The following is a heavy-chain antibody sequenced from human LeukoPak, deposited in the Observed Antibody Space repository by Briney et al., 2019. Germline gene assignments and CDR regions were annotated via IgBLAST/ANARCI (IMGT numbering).Heavy chain of an antibody. CDR1: GYTFTSYG. D-gene: IGHD1-26*01. CDR3: ARARSLYNWFDP. J-gene: IGHJ5*02. CDR2: ISAYNGNT. Sequence: ASVKVSCTASGYTFTSYGISWVRQAPGQGLEWMGWISAYNGNTNYAQKLQGRVTMTTDTSTSTAYMELRSLRSDDTAVYYCARARSLYNWFDPWGQGTLVTVSS. V-gene: IGHV1-18*01.